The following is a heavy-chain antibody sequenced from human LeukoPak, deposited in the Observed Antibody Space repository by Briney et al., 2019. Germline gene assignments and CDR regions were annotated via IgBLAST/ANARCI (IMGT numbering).Heavy chain of an antibody. CDR1: GFTFSIYA. CDR2: IGGSGSST. CDR3: ARDRLAYCGGDCFWIRYYFDY. V-gene: IGHV3-23*01. Sequence: GGSLRLSCAASGFTFSIYAVTWVRQAPGKGLEWVSAIGGSGSSTYYADSVKGRFTISRDNSKNTLYLQMNSLRAEDTAVYYCARDRLAYCGGDCFWIRYYFDYWGQGTLVTVSS. J-gene: IGHJ4*02. D-gene: IGHD2-21*02.